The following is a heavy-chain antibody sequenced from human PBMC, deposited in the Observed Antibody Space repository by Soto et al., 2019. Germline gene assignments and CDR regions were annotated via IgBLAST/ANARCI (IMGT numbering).Heavy chain of an antibody. Sequence: PGGSLILSCAASGFTFSSYSMNWVRQAPGKGLERVTSNSSRSSYIYYAESVKGRFTISRDNAKNSLYLQMNSLRADDTAVYYCARVGNMSGYSGYDWSHYYYYYYMDVWGKGTTVTVSS. V-gene: IGHV3-21*04. J-gene: IGHJ6*03. CDR3: ARVGNMSGYSGYDWSHYYYYYYMDV. CDR2: NSSRSSYI. CDR1: GFTFSSYS. D-gene: IGHD5-12*01.